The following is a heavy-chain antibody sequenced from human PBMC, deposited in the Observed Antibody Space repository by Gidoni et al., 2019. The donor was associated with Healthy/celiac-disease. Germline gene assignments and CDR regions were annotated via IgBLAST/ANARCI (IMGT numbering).Heavy chain of an antibody. Sequence: EVQLVESGGGLVQHGRSLRLSCAASGFTFDDYARHWVRQAPGKGLEWVSGISWNSGSIGYADSVKGRFTISRDNAKNSLYLQMNSLRAEDTALYYCAKEVVPAAYDYWGQGTLVTVSS. D-gene: IGHD2-2*01. V-gene: IGHV3-9*01. CDR3: AKEVVPAAYDY. J-gene: IGHJ4*02. CDR1: GFTFDDYA. CDR2: ISWNSGSI.